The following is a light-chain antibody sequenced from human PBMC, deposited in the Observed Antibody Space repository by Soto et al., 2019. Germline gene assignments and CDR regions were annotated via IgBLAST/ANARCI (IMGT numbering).Light chain of an antibody. J-gene: IGKJ1*01. CDR2: DAS. V-gene: IGKV1-5*01. CDR3: QQYNSYAWT. Sequence: DIQMTQSPSTLSASVGVRVTITCRASQSISSWVAWYQQKPGKAPKLLIYDASSLESGVPSRFSGSGSGTEFTLTISSLQPDDFATYYCQQYNSYAWTFGQGTKVEIK. CDR1: QSISSW.